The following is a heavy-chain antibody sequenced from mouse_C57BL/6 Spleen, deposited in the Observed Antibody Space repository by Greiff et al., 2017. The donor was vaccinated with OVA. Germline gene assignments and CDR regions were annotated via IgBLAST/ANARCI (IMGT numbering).Heavy chain of an antibody. D-gene: IGHD1-1*01. CDR1: GFSFTSYG. Sequence: VQLQQSGPGLVQPSQSLSITCTVSGFSFTSYGVHWVRQSPGKGLEWLGVIWSGGSTDYNAAFISRLSISKDNSKSQVFFKMNSLQADDTAIYYCARNRDGSSYWFAYWGQGTLVTVSA. J-gene: IGHJ3*01. CDR2: IWSGGST. CDR3: ARNRDGSSYWFAY. V-gene: IGHV2-2*01.